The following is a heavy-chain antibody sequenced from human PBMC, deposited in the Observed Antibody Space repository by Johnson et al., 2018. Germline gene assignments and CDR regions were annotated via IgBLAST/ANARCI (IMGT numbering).Heavy chain of an antibody. CDR2: IKSKTDGGTT. J-gene: IGHJ6*03. CDR1: GFTFSNAW. CDR3: AKEGSSWFWGEDYYYYMDV. V-gene: IGHV3-15*07. D-gene: IGHD6-13*01. Sequence: VQLVQSGGGLVKPGGSLRLSCAASGFTFSNAWMNWVRQAPGKGLEWVGRIKSKTDGGTTDYAAPVKGRFTISRDDSKNTLYLQMNSLRAEDTAVYYCAKEGSSWFWGEDYYYYMDVWGKGTTVTVSS.